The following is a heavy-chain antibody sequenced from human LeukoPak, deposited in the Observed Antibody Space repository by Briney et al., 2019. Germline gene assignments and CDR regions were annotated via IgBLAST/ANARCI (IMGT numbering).Heavy chain of an antibody. CDR2: INPNSGGT. V-gene: IGHV1-2*02. D-gene: IGHD6-13*01. CDR1: GYTFTGYY. Sequence: ASVKVSCKASGYTFTGYYMHWVRQAPGQGLEWMGWINPNSGGTNYAQKFQGRVTMTRDTSISTAYMELSRLRSDDTAVYYCARDQAYSSSWYQLVHYYHGMDVWGQGTTVTVSS. J-gene: IGHJ6*02. CDR3: ARDQAYSSSWYQLVHYYHGMDV.